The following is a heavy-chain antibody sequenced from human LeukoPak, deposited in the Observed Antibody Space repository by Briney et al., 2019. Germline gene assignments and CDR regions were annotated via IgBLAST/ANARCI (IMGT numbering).Heavy chain of an antibody. D-gene: IGHD5-12*01. CDR2: IYSGGST. Sequence: GGSLRLSCAASGSTVSSNYMSWVRQAPGKGLEWVSVIYSGGSTYYADSVKGRFTISRDNSKNTLYLQMNSLRAEDTAVYYCARDIVALDYYYYGMDVWGQGTTVTVSS. CDR1: GSTVSSNY. V-gene: IGHV3-53*05. J-gene: IGHJ6*02. CDR3: ARDIVALDYYYYGMDV.